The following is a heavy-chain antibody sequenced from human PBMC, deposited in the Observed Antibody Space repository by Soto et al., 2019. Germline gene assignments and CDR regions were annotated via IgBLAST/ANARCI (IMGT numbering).Heavy chain of an antibody. CDR1: GFTFRNYD. CDR3: ARTDRDFYGLDV. J-gene: IGHJ6*02. V-gene: IGHV3-13*05. Sequence: EVQLVESGGGLVQPGGYLRLSCEASGFTFRNYDMHWVRQGTGKGLEWVSGISAAGDPDYADSVEGRFTISRENAQNSFFLQMNSLRVGDTAVYYCARTDRDFYGLDVWVQGTTVIVSS. CDR2: ISAAGDP.